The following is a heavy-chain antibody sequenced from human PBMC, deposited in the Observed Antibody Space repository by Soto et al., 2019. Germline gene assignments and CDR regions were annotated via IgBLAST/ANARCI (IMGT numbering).Heavy chain of an antibody. V-gene: IGHV3-48*01. D-gene: IGHD3-3*01. J-gene: IGHJ4*02. CDR3: VRGRVVTTPGPNFDY. CDR1: GFTFSSYS. Sequence: EVQLVESGGGLVQPGGSLRLSCAASGFTFSSYSMNWVRQAPGKGLEWVSYISSSSSTIYYADSVKGRFTISRDNAKNALYLQMNSLRAEDTAVDYCVRGRVVTTPGPNFDYWGQGTLVTVSS. CDR2: ISSSSSTI.